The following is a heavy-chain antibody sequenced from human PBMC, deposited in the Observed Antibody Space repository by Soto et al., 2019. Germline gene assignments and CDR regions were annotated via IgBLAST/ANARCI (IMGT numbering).Heavy chain of an antibody. Sequence: QVQLVQSGAEVKKPGASVKVSCKASGYTFTSYGISWVRQAPGQGLEWMGWISAYNGNTNYAQKLQGRVTMTTDTSTNTAYMELSSLRSDDPAVYYCARVTPYYYDSSGSHDAFAIWGQGTMVTVSS. D-gene: IGHD3-22*01. V-gene: IGHV1-18*01. CDR2: ISAYNGNT. CDR1: GYTFTSYG. CDR3: ARVTPYYYDSSGSHDAFAI. J-gene: IGHJ3*02.